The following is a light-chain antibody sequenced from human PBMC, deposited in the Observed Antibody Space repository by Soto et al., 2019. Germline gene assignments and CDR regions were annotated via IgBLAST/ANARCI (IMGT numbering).Light chain of an antibody. CDR2: DVS. CDR3: AGWDGSLKGFV. J-gene: IGLJ1*01. CDR1: SSDVGGYSY. V-gene: IGLV2-11*01. Sequence: QSVLTQPRSVSGSPGHSVTISCTGTSSDVGGYSYVSWYQQHPGKAPKLMISDVSKRPSGVPDRFSGSKFGNTASLTISGLQAEDEAEYFCAGWDGSLKGFVFGTGTKVTVL.